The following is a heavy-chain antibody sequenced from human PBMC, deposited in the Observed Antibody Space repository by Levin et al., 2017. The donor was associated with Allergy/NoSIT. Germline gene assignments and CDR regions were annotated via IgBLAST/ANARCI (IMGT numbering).Heavy chain of an antibody. J-gene: IGHJ2*01. CDR3: ARRATSRCFDL. CDR2: ISEYSGDI. CDR1: GFTFDDYA. Sequence: PGGSLRLSCAASGFTFDDYAMHWVRQAPGKGLEWVSGISEYSGDIIYADSVKGRFTISRDNAQNSLYLQMNSLQTEDTALYYCARRATSRCFDLWGRGTLVTVSS. V-gene: IGHV3-9*01. D-gene: IGHD5-12*01.